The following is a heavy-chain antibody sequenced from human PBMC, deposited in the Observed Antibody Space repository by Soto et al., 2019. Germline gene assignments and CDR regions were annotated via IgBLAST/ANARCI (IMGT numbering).Heavy chain of an antibody. CDR2: ISYDGSNK. V-gene: IGHV3-30-3*01. CDR1: GFTFSSYA. CDR3: ARDLLGATYDY. D-gene: IGHD1-26*01. Sequence: QVQLVESGGGVVQPGRSLRLSCAASGFTFSSYAMHWVRQAPGKGLEWVAVISYDGSNKYYADSVKGRFTISRDNSKNTLYLQMNSLRAEDTAMYYCARDLLGATYDYWGQGTLVTVSS. J-gene: IGHJ4*02.